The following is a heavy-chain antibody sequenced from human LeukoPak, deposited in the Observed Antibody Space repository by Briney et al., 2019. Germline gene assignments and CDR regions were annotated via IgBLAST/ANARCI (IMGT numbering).Heavy chain of an antibody. CDR3: ARGQGDSSGYCLDY. Sequence: PGGSLRLSCAGSGFTFSSYAMSWVRQAPGQGLEWVSTISGSGGSTYYADSVKGHFTISRDNAKNSLYLQMNSLRAEDTAVYYCARGQGDSSGYCLDYWGQGTLVTVSS. CDR2: ISGSGGST. CDR1: GFTFSSYA. V-gene: IGHV3-23*01. J-gene: IGHJ4*02. D-gene: IGHD3-22*01.